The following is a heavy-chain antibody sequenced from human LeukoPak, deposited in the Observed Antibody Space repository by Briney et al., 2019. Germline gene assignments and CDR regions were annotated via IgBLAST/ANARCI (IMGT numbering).Heavy chain of an antibody. CDR2: IKQDGSEK. V-gene: IGHV3-7*01. Sequence: GGSLRLSCAASRFTFSSYWMSWVRQAPGKGLEWVANIKQDGSEKYYVDSVKGRFTISRDNAKNSLYLQMNSLRAEDTAVYYCARGLRPYSSSWYDYWGQGTLVTVSS. CDR3: ARGLRPYSSSWYDY. D-gene: IGHD6-13*01. CDR1: RFTFSSYW. J-gene: IGHJ4*02.